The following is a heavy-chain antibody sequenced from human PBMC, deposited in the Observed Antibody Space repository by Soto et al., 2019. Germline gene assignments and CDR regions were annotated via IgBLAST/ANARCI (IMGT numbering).Heavy chain of an antibody. V-gene: IGHV4-30-2*01. D-gene: IGHD5-12*01. CDR2: IYHSGST. J-gene: IGHJ1*01. CDR1: GGSISSGGYS. Sequence: SETLSLTCAVSGGSISSGGYSWSWIRQPPGKGLEWIGYIYHSGSTYYNPSLKSRVTISVDRSKNQFSLKLSSVTAADTAVYYCARGDYSRRAEYFQHWGQGTMVTVSS. CDR3: ARGDYSRRAEYFQH.